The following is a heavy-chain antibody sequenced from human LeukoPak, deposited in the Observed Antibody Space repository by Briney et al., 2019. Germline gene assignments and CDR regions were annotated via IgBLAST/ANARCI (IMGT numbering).Heavy chain of an antibody. V-gene: IGHV3-15*01. J-gene: IGHJ6*03. Sequence: AGSLTLSCVASGFIFNNAWMAWVGQGPGKGLEWVGRIKSKTDGETTDYAAPVKGRFTISGDDSKNTLYLQMNSLKIEDTAVYYCTTRWWADYYYMDVWGKGTTVIVSS. CDR2: IKSKTDGETT. CDR3: TTRWWADYYYMDV. D-gene: IGHD2-15*01. CDR1: GFIFNNAW.